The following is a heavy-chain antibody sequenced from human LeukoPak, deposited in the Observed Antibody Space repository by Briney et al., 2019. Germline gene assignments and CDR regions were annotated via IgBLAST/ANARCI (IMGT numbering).Heavy chain of an antibody. J-gene: IGHJ4*02. D-gene: IGHD2-2*01. V-gene: IGHV3-48*01. Sequence: PGGSLRLSCAASGFTFSSYSMNWVRQAPGKGLEWVSYISSSSSTIYYADSVKGRFAISRDNAKNTLYLEMNSLRAEDTAVYYCARDRYCTTTRCSDYWGQGTLVTVSS. CDR2: ISSSSSTI. CDR1: GFTFSSYS. CDR3: ARDRYCTTTRCSDY.